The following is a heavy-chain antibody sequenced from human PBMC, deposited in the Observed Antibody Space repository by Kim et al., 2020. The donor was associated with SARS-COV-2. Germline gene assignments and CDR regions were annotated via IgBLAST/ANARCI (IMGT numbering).Heavy chain of an antibody. J-gene: IGHJ6*02. V-gene: IGHV4-59*13. CDR2: IYYSGST. D-gene: IGHD3-3*01. Sequence: SETLSLTCTVSGGSISSYYWSWIRQPPGKGLEWIGYIYYSGSTNYNPSLKSRVTISVDTSKNQFSLKLSSVTAADTAAYYCARDSRGDSEWSHYRRLGYGMDVWGQGTTVTVSS. CDR3: ARDSRGDSEWSHYRRLGYGMDV. CDR1: GGSISSYY.